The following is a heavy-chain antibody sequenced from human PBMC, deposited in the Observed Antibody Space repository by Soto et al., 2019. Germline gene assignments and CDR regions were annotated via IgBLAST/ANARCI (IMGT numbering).Heavy chain of an antibody. Sequence: PSETLSLTCTVSGGSISSSIYYWGWIRQPPGKGLEWIGSIYYSGSTYYNPSLKSRVTISVDTSKNQFSLKLSSVTAEDTAMYYCAKGIISGVSAADYWGQGTLVTVSS. CDR3: AKGIISGVSAADY. CDR2: IYYSGST. V-gene: IGHV4-39*07. D-gene: IGHD6-13*01. CDR1: GGSISSSIYY. J-gene: IGHJ4*02.